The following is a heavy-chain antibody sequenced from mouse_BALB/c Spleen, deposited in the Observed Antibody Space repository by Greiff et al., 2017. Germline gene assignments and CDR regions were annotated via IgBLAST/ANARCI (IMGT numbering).Heavy chain of an antibody. D-gene: IGHD1-1*01. CDR2: ISSGSSTI. V-gene: IGHV5-17*02. Sequence: EVHLVESGGGLVQPGGSRKLSCAASGFTFSSFGMHWVRQAPEKGLEWVAYISSGSSTIYYADTVKGRFTISRDNPKNTLFLQMTSLRSEDTAMYYCARGGATVVDVWGAGTTVTVSS. J-gene: IGHJ1*01. CDR1: GFTFSSFG. CDR3: ARGGATVVDV.